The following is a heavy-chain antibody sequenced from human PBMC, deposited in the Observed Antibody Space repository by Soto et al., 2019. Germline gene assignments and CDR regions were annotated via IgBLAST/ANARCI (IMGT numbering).Heavy chain of an antibody. D-gene: IGHD1-26*01. J-gene: IGHJ4*02. Sequence: GWSLRLSCAANIDLKTSSMSWVRQAPGRGLEWLATISASGTTTNYADSVRGRFTISRDNSKNTLYLQMNNLKPDDTAIYYCTRGPRADSSGKGAHWGQGTPVTVSS. CDR3: TRGPRADSSGKGAH. CDR1: IDLKTSS. V-gene: IGHV3-23*01. CDR2: ISASGTTT.